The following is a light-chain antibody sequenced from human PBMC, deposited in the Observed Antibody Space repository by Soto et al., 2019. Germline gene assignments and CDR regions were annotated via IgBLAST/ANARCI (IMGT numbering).Light chain of an antibody. V-gene: IGKV3-15*01. CDR2: GAS. CDR1: QRVSSN. J-gene: IGKJ5*01. CDR3: QQYNNWPPIT. Sequence: EIVMTQSPATLSVSPGERVTLTCRASQRVSSNLAWYQQNPGQAPRLLIYGASTRANGIPARFSGSGSGTEFTLTISSLQSEDFTVYYCQQYNNWPPITFGQGTRLEIK.